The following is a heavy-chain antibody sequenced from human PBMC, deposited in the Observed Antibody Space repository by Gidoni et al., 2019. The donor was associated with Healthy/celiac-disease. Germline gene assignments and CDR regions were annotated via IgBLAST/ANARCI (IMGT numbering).Heavy chain of an antibody. CDR1: GGSVSSGSYY. CDR2: IYYSGST. V-gene: IGHV4-61*01. CDR3: GRDSPMVRVRRYYGMDV. Sequence: QVQLQESGPGLVKPSETLSLTCTVSGGSVSSGSYYWSWIRQPPGKGLEWIGYIYYSGSTNYNPSLKSRVTISVDTSKNQFSLKLSSVTAADTAVYYCGRDSPMVRVRRYYGMDVWGQGTTVTVSS. J-gene: IGHJ6*02. D-gene: IGHD3-10*01.